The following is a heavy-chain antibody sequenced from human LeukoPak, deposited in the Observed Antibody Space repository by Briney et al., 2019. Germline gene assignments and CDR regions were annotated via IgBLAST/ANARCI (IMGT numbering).Heavy chain of an antibody. Sequence: KTSETLSLTCTVSGGSISSSSYYWGWIRQPPGKGLEWIGSIYYSGSTYYNPSLKSRVTISVDTSKNQFSLKLSSVTAADTAVYYCARHYTEWEYDYWGQGTLVTVSS. D-gene: IGHD1-26*01. CDR2: IYYSGST. CDR3: ARHYTEWEYDY. J-gene: IGHJ4*02. V-gene: IGHV4-39*01. CDR1: GGSISSSSYY.